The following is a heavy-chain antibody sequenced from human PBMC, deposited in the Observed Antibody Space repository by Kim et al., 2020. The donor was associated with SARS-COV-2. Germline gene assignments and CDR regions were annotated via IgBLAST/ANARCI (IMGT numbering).Heavy chain of an antibody. D-gene: IGHD6-13*01. V-gene: IGHV3-23*01. J-gene: IGHJ4*02. CDR3: AKTRAAAGTSVDY. Sequence: YADSVKGRFTISRDNSKNTLYLQMNSLRAEDTAVYYCAKTRAAAGTSVDYWGQGTLVTVSS.